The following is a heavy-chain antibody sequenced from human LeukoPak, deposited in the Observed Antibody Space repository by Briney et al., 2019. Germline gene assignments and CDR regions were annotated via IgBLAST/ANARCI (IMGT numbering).Heavy chain of an antibody. Sequence: SETLSLTCGVSGGSISHFYWNWIRQPAGKGLEWIGRVHASGSSRYNPSFAGRVSMSADTSENQVSLTVTSVTAADTAVYFCARDQSGSGGHNNDAFDIWGQGTMVTVSS. CDR1: GGSISHFY. V-gene: IGHV4-4*07. CDR2: VHASGSS. D-gene: IGHD1/OR15-1a*01. J-gene: IGHJ3*02. CDR3: ARDQSGSGGHNNDAFDI.